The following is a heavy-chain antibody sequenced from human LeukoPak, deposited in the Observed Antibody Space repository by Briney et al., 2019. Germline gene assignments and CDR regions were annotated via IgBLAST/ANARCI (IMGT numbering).Heavy chain of an antibody. CDR3: AREESVVRGVKDYYGMDV. CDR2: ISYDGSNK. J-gene: IGHJ6*02. CDR1: GFSFSNYA. V-gene: IGHV3-30-3*01. D-gene: IGHD3-10*01. Sequence: GGSLRLSCAGSGFSFSNYALHWVRQAPGKGLEWMAVISYDGSNKYYADSVKGRFTISRDNSKNTLYLQMNSLRAEDTAVYYCAREESVVRGVKDYYGMDVWGQGTTVTVSS.